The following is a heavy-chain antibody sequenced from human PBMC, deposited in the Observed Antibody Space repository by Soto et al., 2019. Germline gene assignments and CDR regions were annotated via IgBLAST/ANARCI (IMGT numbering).Heavy chain of an antibody. CDR2: VFYTGST. CDR3: ASSQKGYNWNYFDH. D-gene: IGHD1-20*01. J-gene: IGHJ4*02. V-gene: IGHV4-39*01. CDR1: GGSISGSSYY. Sequence: SETLSLTCAVSGGSISGSSYYWGWLRQSPGRGPEWIGSVFYTGSTSYNPSLESLVSVSVDTSKNQFSLKVSAVTAADTAVYYCASSQKGYNWNYFDHWGQGALVTVSS.